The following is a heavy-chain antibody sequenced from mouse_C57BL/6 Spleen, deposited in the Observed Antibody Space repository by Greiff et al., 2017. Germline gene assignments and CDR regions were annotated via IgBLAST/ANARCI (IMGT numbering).Heavy chain of an antibody. D-gene: IGHD1-3*01. CDR1: GFTFSSYA. V-gene: IGHV5-4*01. Sequence: EVQGVESGGGLVKPGGSLKLSCAASGFTFSSYALSWVRQTPEKRLEWVATISDGGSYTYYPDNVKGRFTISRDNAKNNLYLQMSHLKSEDTAMYYCARDRDSTNVGVFDYWGQGTTLTVSS. J-gene: IGHJ2*01. CDR2: ISDGGSYT. CDR3: ARDRDSTNVGVFDY.